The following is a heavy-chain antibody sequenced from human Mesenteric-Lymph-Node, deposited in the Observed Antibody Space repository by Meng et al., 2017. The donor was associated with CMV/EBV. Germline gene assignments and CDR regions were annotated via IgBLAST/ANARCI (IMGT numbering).Heavy chain of an antibody. CDR3: AKGNEWLGP. Sequence: LRLSCVASGFTFGSYAMTWVRQAPGKGLEWVSVIYGGGVTIYYADSVKGRFTISRDNSKNTVYLQVNSLRAEDTAVYYCAKGNEWLGPWGQGTLVTVSS. CDR1: GFTFGSYA. CDR2: IYGGGVTI. V-gene: IGHV3-23*03. J-gene: IGHJ5*02.